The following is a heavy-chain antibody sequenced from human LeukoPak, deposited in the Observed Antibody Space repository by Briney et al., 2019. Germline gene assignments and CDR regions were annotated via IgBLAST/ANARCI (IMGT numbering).Heavy chain of an antibody. J-gene: IGHJ5*02. D-gene: IGHD6-13*01. CDR3: ARWGRIAAAGGDQFDP. CDR1: GFTFSSYA. Sequence: GGSLRLSCAASGFTFSSYAMSWVRQAPGKGLEWVSAISGSGGSTYYADSVKGRFTISRDNSKNTLYLQMNSLRAEDTAVYYCARWGRIAAAGGDQFDPWGQGTLVTVSS. V-gene: IGHV3-23*01. CDR2: ISGSGGST.